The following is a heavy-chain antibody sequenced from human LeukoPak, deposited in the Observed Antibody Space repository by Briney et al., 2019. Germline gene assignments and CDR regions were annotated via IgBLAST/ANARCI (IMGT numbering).Heavy chain of an antibody. D-gene: IGHD5/OR15-5a*01. V-gene: IGHV1-46*01. J-gene: IGHJ4*02. CDR3: ARLVRSTRILDY. CDR1: GYIFTSYY. Sequence: ASVKVSCKASGYIFTSYYIHWVRQAPGQGLEWMGIINPTGGGSTTYARKFQGRVTMTRDTSTNTVYMGLSSLRSEDTAVYFCARLVRSTRILDYWGQGTLVTVSS. CDR2: INPTGGGST.